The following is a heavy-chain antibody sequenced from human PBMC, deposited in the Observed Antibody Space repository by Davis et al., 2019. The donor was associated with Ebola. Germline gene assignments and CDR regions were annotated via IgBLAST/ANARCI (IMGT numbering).Heavy chain of an antibody. CDR3: ARIDRRTTVTTRY. D-gene: IGHD4-17*01. J-gene: IGHJ4*02. V-gene: IGHV5-10-1*01. CDR1: GYTFTSYW. CDR2: IDPSDSYT. Sequence: GESLKISCKGSGYTFTSYWIAWVRQVPGKGLEWMGRIDPSDSYTNYSPSFQGHVTISADKSISTAYLQWSSLKASDTAMYYCARIDRRTTVTTRYWGQGTLVTVSS.